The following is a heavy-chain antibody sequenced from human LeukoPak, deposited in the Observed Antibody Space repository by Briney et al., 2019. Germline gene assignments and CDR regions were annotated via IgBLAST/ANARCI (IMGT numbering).Heavy chain of an antibody. V-gene: IGHV4-39*07. Sequence: SETLSLTCTVSGGSISSSSYYWGWIRQPPGKGLEWIGSIYYSGGTYYNPSLKSRVTISVDTSKNQFSLKLSSVTAADTAVYYCARGFYGSGSQFDYWGQGTLVTVSS. J-gene: IGHJ4*02. CDR2: IYYSGGT. CDR1: GGSISSSSYY. D-gene: IGHD3-10*01. CDR3: ARGFYGSGSQFDY.